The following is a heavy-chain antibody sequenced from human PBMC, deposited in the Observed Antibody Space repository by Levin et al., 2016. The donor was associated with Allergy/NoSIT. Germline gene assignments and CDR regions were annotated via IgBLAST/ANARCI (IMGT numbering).Heavy chain of an antibody. CDR1: GGSFSGYY. CDR2: INHSGST. V-gene: IGHV4-34*01. CDR3: ARGPVLRFLEWPPRYYGMDV. J-gene: IGHJ6*02. Sequence: SETLSLTCAVYGGSFSGYYWSWIRQPPGKGLEWIGEINHSGSTNYNPSLKSRVTISVDTSKNQFSLKLTSVTAADTAVYYCARGPVLRFLEWPPRYYGMDVWGQGTTVTVSS. D-gene: IGHD3-3*01.